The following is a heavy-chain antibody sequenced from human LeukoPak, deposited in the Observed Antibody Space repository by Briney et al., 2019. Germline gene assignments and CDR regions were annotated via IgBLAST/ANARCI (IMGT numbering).Heavy chain of an antibody. CDR2: IWYDGSNK. CDR1: GFTFSSYG. Sequence: ERSLRLSCAASGFTFSSYGMHWVRQAPGKGLEWVAVIWYDGSNKYYADSVKGRFTISRDNSKNTLYLQMNSLRAEDTAVYYCARENNWNGYFDYWGQGTLVTVSS. D-gene: IGHD1-20*01. CDR3: ARENNWNGYFDY. V-gene: IGHV3-33*01. J-gene: IGHJ4*02.